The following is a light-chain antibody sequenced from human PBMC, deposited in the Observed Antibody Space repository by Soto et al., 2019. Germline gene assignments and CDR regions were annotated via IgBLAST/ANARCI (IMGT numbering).Light chain of an antibody. CDR2: EVT. CDR3: SSYAGYNNPWV. J-gene: IGLJ3*02. V-gene: IGLV2-8*01. CDR1: SSDIGGYNY. Sequence: QSVLTQPPSASGSPGQSVTISCTGTSSDIGGYNYVSWFQQYPGKAPKLMIYEVTKWPSGVPDRFSGSKSGNTAFLTVSGLQAEDEADYYCSSYAGYNNPWVFGGGTKLTVL.